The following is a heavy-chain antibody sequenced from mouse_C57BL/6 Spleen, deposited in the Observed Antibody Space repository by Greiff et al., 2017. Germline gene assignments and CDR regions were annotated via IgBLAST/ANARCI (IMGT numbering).Heavy chain of an antibody. CDR2: ISDGGSYT. V-gene: IGHV5-4*01. CDR1: GFTFSSYA. Sequence: EVMLVESGGGLVKPGGSLKLSCAASGFTFSSYAMSWVRQTPEKRLEWVATISDGGSYTYYPDNVKGRFTISRDNAKNNLYLQMSHLKSEDTAMYYCARDQGNRYFDVWGTGTTVTVSS. D-gene: IGHD2-1*01. J-gene: IGHJ1*03. CDR3: ARDQGNRYFDV.